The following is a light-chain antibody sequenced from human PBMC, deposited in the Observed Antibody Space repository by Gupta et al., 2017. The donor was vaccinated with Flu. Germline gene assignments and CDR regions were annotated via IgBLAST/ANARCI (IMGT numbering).Light chain of an antibody. CDR1: QSVGTY. CDR3: QQSIHCPWT. V-gene: IGKV3-11*01. CDR2: DAS. Sequence: ATLSLSPRERATLSCRASQSVGTYLSWYQQRPGQAPRLLIYDASNRATGIPARFIGSGSGTDFTLTISSLEPEDFAVYYCQQSIHCPWTFGQGTKVEIK. J-gene: IGKJ1*01.